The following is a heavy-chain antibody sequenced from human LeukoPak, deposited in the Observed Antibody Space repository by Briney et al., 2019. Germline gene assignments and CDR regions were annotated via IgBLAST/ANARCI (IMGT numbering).Heavy chain of an antibody. V-gene: IGHV1-18*01. J-gene: IGHJ6*03. CDR1: GYTFTSYG. CDR2: IGAYNGNT. D-gene: IGHD6-13*01. CDR3: AREMGLSSSWYYYYYYMDV. Sequence: ASVKVSCKASGYTFTSYGISWVRQAPGQGLEWMGWIGAYNGNTNYAQKLQGRVTMTTDTSTSTAYMELRSLRSDDTAVYYCAREMGLSSSWYYYYYYMDVWGKGTTVTVSS.